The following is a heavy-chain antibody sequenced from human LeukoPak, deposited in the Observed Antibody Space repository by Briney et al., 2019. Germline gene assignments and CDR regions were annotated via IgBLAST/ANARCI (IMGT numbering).Heavy chain of an antibody. D-gene: IGHD6-19*01. CDR2: INPNSGGT. V-gene: IGHV1-2*02. Sequence: VKVSCKASGYTFTGYYMHWVRQAPGQGLEWMGWINPNSGGTNYAQKFQGRVTMTRDTSISTAYMELSRLRSDDTAVYYCARWSSGRNNWCDPWARETRVTVSS. CDR3: ARWSSGRNNWCDP. CDR1: GYTFTGYY. J-gene: IGHJ5*02.